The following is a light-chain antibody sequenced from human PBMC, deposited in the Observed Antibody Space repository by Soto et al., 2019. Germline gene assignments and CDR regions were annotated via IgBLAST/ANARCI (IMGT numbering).Light chain of an antibody. CDR2: GAS. J-gene: IGKJ1*01. CDR3: QQCGSTPRT. V-gene: IGKV3-20*01. Sequence: ENVLTQSPGILSLSPVERATLSCRASQSISTYLDWHQQKPGQAPRLLIHGASSRATGVPYRFSGSGSGTDFTLTIPRLEPEDFATYYCQQCGSTPRTFGQGTKVDIK. CDR1: QSISTY.